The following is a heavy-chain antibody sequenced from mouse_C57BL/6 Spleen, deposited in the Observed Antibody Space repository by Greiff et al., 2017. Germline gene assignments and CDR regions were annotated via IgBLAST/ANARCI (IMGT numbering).Heavy chain of an antibody. Sequence: VQLQQSGAELVRPGTSVKLSCKASGYTFTSYWMHWVKQRPGQGLEWIGVIDPSDSYTNYNQKFKGKATLTVDPSSSTAYMQLSSLTSEDSAVYYCARFITTVVAVYYAMDYWGQGTSVTVSS. D-gene: IGHD1-1*01. V-gene: IGHV1-59*01. J-gene: IGHJ4*01. CDR2: IDPSDSYT. CDR1: GYTFTSYW. CDR3: ARFITTVVAVYYAMDY.